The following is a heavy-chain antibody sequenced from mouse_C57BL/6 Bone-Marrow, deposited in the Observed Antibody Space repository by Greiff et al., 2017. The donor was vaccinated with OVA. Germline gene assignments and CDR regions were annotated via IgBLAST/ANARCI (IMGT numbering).Heavy chain of an antibody. Sequence: QVQLQQPGAELVKPGASVKMSCKASGYTFTSYWITWVKQRPGQGLEWIGDIYPGSGSTNYNEKFKSKATLTVDTSSSTAYMQLSSLTSEDSAVYYSARRDYSKLYYYAMDYWGQGTSVTVSS. CDR3: ARRDYSKLYYYAMDY. CDR1: GYTFTSYW. J-gene: IGHJ4*01. D-gene: IGHD2-5*01. V-gene: IGHV1-55*01. CDR2: IYPGSGST.